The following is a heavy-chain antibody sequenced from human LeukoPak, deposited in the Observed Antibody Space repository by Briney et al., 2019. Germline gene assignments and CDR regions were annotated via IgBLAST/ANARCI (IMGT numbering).Heavy chain of an antibody. CDR2: IRSEGTNK. CDR3: AKDPSNVSRTLDI. V-gene: IGHV3-30*02. D-gene: IGHD3-10*02. J-gene: IGHJ3*02. CDR1: GFTFSNYG. Sequence: PGGSLRLPCVASGFTFSNYGMHWVRQAPGKGLEWVAFIRSEGTNKYYSDSVEGRFTVSRDNSKNTLFLQMNSLRPEDTALYYCAKDPSNVSRTLDIWGQGTLVTVSA.